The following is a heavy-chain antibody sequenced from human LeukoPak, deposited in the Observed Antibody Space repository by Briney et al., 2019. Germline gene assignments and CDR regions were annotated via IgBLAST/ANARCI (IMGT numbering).Heavy chain of an antibody. Sequence: SETLSLTCAVYGGSFSGDYWSWVRQPPGKGLEWIGSIYYSGSTHYNPSLKSRVTISVDTSKNQFSLKLSSVTAADTAVYYCARQSTEANWFDPWGQGTLVTVSS. J-gene: IGHJ5*02. CDR1: GGSFSGDY. CDR3: ARQSTEANWFDP. CDR2: IYYSGST. V-gene: IGHV4-34*01.